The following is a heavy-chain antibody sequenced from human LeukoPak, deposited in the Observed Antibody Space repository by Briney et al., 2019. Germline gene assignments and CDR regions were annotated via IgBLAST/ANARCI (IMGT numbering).Heavy chain of an antibody. J-gene: IGHJ3*01. CDR3: ARDPTTVTKGFDV. CDR1: DDSFSTHY. D-gene: IGHD4-17*01. Sequence: SESLSLTCIVSDDSFSTHYWTWIRHPPGKGLEWMGYISSIGSTNYNPSLMSRVTITVDTSKKQFSLKMTSVTAADTAVYYGARDPTTVTKGFDVWGQGTMVTVSS. CDR2: ISSIGST. V-gene: IGHV4-59*11.